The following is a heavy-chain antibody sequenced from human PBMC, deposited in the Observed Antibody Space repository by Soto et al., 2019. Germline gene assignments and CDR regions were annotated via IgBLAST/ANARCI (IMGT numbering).Heavy chain of an antibody. J-gene: IGHJ3*02. D-gene: IGHD5-12*01. V-gene: IGHV3-9*01. Sequence: EVQLVESGGGLVQPGRSLRLSCAASGFTFDDYAMHWVRQAPGKGLEWVSGISWNSGSIGYADSVKGRFTISRDNAKNSLYLQMNSLRAEDTALYYCAKVIVVATADDAFDIWGQGTMVTVSS. CDR1: GFTFDDYA. CDR2: ISWNSGSI. CDR3: AKVIVVATADDAFDI.